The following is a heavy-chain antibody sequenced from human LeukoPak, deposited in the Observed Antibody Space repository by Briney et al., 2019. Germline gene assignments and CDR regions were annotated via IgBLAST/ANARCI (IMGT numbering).Heavy chain of an antibody. Sequence: SETLSLTCTLSGGSITNYYWSWIRQPPGKGLEWIGEINHSGSTNYNPSLKSRVTISVDTSKNQFSLKLSSVTAADTAVYYCARGQAADHAFDIWGQGTMVTVSS. J-gene: IGHJ3*02. CDR1: GGSITNYY. D-gene: IGHD6-13*01. CDR3: ARGQAADHAFDI. V-gene: IGHV4-34*01. CDR2: INHSGST.